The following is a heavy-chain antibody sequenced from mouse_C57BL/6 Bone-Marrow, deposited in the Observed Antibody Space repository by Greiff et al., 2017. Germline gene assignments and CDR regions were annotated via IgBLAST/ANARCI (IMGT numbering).Heavy chain of an antibody. CDR2: IDPNSGGT. D-gene: IGHD1-2*01. J-gene: IGHJ4*01. V-gene: IGHV1-72*01. CDR1: GYTFTSYW. CDR3: AITTASPYYAMDY. Sequence: VQLQQPGAELVKPGASVKLSCKASGYTFTSYWMHWVKQRPGRGLEWIGRIDPNSGGTKYNEKFKSKATLTVDKPSSPAYMQLSSLTSEDSAVYYCAITTASPYYAMDYWGQGTSVTVSS.